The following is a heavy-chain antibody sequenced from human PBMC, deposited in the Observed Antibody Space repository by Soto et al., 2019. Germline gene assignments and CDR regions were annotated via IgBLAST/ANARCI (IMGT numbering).Heavy chain of an antibody. CDR2: IIPIFGTA. CDR3: ARPAHYHSRGFYLF. V-gene: IGHV1-69*06. CDR1: GGTFSSYA. D-gene: IGHD3-22*01. J-gene: IGHJ4*02. Sequence: SVKVSCKASGGTFSSYAISCVRQAPGQGLEWMGGIIPIFGTANYAQKFQGRVTITADKSTSTAYMELSSLRSEDTAVYYCARPAHYHSRGFYLFWAQGTMVAVS.